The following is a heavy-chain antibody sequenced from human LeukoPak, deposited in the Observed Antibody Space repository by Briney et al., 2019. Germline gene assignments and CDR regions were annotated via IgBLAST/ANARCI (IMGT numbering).Heavy chain of an antibody. CDR2: ISTSGSTI. J-gene: IGHJ6*03. CDR1: GFTFSDYY. D-gene: IGHD3-9*01. Sequence: GGSLRLSCAASGFTFSDYYMSWIRQAPGKGLEWVSYISTSGSTIYYADSVKGRFTISRDNAKNSLYLQMNSLRAEDTAVYYCARDSVLRYFDWLFPYYMDVWGKGTTVTIPS. V-gene: IGHV3-11*01. CDR3: ARDSVLRYFDWLFPYYMDV.